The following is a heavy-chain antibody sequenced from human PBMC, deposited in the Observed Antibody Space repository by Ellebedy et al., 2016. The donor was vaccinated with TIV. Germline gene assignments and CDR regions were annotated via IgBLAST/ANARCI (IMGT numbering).Heavy chain of an antibody. CDR3: AREGDQWLLMDY. CDR1: GFTFSSHT. CDR2: ISDSSSSI. Sequence: PGGSLRLSCVGSGFTFSSHTMNWVRQAPGKGLEWVSLISDSSSSIYYANSVKGRFTISSDNAKNSLYLEMNSLTAEETAVYYCAREGDQWLLMDYWGQGTLVTVSS. J-gene: IGHJ4*02. D-gene: IGHD6-19*01. V-gene: IGHV3-21*01.